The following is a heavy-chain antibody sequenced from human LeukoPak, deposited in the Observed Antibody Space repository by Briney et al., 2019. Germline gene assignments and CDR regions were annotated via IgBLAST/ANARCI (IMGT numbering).Heavy chain of an antibody. V-gene: IGHV3-7*04. CDR2: IKQDGSEK. CDR1: GFTFSSYW. D-gene: IGHD5-12*01. CDR3: ARGGTDSGYYFDY. Sequence: PGGSLRLSCAASGFTFSSYWMSWVRQAPGKGLEWVANIKQDGSEKYYVDSVKGRFTISRDNAKNSLYLQMNSLRAEDTAVYYCARGGTDSGYYFDYWGQGTLVTVSS. J-gene: IGHJ4*02.